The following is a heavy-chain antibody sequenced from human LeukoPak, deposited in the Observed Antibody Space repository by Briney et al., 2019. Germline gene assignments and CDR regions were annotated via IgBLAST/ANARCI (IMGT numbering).Heavy chain of an antibody. CDR1: VVTFSIYC. CDR2: ISGSSSAI. Sequence: GGCLRLSCTAAVVTFSIYCMNWVRQAPGKGREWVSYISGSSSAIYYSDSVKGRFTISRDNAKNSLYLQMGNLRAEDTAVYYCVRDGSISYFDCWGQGILVTVSS. V-gene: IGHV3-48*01. J-gene: IGHJ4*02. CDR3: VRDGSISYFDC.